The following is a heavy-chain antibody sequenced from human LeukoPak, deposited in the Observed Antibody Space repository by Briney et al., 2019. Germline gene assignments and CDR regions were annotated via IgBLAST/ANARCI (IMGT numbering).Heavy chain of an antibody. CDR3: ARADSYYYGSGFRTYNWFDP. V-gene: IGHV4-59*08. CDR1: GGSISSYY. J-gene: IGHJ5*02. Sequence: PSETPSLTCTVSGGSISSYYWSWIRQPPGKGLEWIGYIYYSGSTNYNPSLKSRITISVDTSKNQFSLKLSSVTAADTAVYYCARADSYYYGSGFRTYNWFDPWGQGTLVTVSS. CDR2: IYYSGST. D-gene: IGHD3-10*01.